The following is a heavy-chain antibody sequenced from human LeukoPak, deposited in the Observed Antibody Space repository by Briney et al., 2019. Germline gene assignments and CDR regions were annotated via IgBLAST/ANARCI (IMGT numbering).Heavy chain of an antibody. J-gene: IGHJ4*02. CDR3: ARTIFWIRDGSGSYSYYFDY. Sequence: SGPALVKPTQTLTLTCTFSGFSLSTSRMRVSWIRQPPGKALEWLARIDWDDDKFYSTSLKTRLTISKDTSKNQVVLTMTNMDPVDTATYYCARTIFWIRDGSGSYSYYFDYWGQGTQVTVSS. CDR1: GFSLSTSRMR. V-gene: IGHV2-70*04. CDR2: IDWDDDK. D-gene: IGHD3-10*01.